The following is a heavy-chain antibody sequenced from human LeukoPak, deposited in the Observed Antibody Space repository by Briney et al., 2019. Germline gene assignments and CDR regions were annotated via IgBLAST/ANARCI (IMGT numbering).Heavy chain of an antibody. CDR1: GYTFTSYA. D-gene: IGHD2-2*01. V-gene: IGHV7-4-1*02. CDR2: INTNTGNP. J-gene: IGHJ6*03. CDR3: AREVRQLHYYMDV. Sequence: ASVRVSCKASGYTFTSYAMNWVRQAPGQGLEWMGWINTNTGNPTYAQGFTGRFVFSLDTSVSTAYLQISSLKAEDTAVYYCAREVRQLHYYMDVWGKGTTVTVSS.